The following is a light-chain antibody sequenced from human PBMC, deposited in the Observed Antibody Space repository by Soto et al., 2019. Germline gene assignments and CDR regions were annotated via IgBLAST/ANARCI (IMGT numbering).Light chain of an antibody. Sequence: EIVLTQSPGTLSLSPGERATLSCRASQSVANNYLAWYQQRPGQTPRLLIWGASNRAGGVPDRFSGSWSGTDFSFTISILEPDDFAVYYCQRYDFSPTFGQGTKVEIK. J-gene: IGKJ1*01. CDR1: QSVANNY. CDR2: GAS. V-gene: IGKV3-20*01. CDR3: QRYDFSPT.